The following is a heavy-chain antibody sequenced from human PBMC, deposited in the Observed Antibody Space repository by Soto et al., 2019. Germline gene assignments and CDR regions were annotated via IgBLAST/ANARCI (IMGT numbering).Heavy chain of an antibody. Sequence: LRLSCAVSGFPLEKYGMNWIRQPPGKGLEWIGYIYYSGSTNYNPSLKSRVTISVDTSKNQFSLKLSSVTAADTAVYYCARSPIVVVPAAIGGMDVWGQGTTVTVSS. CDR2: IYYSGST. J-gene: IGHJ6*02. V-gene: IGHV4-59*01. D-gene: IGHD2-2*01. CDR3: ARSPIVVVPAAIGGMDV. CDR1: GFPLEKYG.